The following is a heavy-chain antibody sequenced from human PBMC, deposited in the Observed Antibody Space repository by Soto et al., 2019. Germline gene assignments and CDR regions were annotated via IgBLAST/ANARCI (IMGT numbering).Heavy chain of an antibody. CDR3: ARTVDYCGKMGWFDP. CDR1: GGSISSYY. Sequence: QVQLQESGPGLVKPSETLSLTCTVSGGSISSYYWSWIRQPPGKGLEWSGYIYYSGSTNYNPSLKSRVTISVDTSKNQFSLKLSSVTAADTAVYYCARTVDYCGKMGWFDPWGQGTLVTVSS. CDR2: IYYSGST. D-gene: IGHD4-17*01. V-gene: IGHV4-59*08. J-gene: IGHJ5*02.